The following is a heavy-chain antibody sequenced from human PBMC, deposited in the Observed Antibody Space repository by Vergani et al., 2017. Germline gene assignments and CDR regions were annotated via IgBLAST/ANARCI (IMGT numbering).Heavy chain of an antibody. J-gene: IGHJ4*02. CDR3: ARDTLRLGELSD. V-gene: IGHV3-21*01. D-gene: IGHD3-16*02. CDR2: ISSSSSYI. CDR1: GFTFSSYS. Sequence: EVQLVESGGGLVKPGGSLRLSCAASGFTFSSYSMNWVRQAPGKGLEWVSSISSSSSYIYYADSVKGRFTISRDNAKNSLYLQMNSLRAEDTAVYYCARDTLRLGELSDWGQGTLVTVSS.